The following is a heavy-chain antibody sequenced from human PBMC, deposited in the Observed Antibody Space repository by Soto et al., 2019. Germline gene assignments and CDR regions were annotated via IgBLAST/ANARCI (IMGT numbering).Heavy chain of an antibody. Sequence: PGGSLRLSCEASGFDFSVYGFHWVRQAPGKGLEWVAVMWYDGSKQYYADSVKGRFTVSRDSSKTTLYLHMDSLRAEDTAVYYCARDPSSVTYYFDYWGQGTVVTGSS. CDR2: MWYDGSKQ. V-gene: IGHV3-33*01. CDR3: ARDPSSVTYYFDY. CDR1: GFDFSVYG. D-gene: IGHD4-17*01. J-gene: IGHJ4*02.